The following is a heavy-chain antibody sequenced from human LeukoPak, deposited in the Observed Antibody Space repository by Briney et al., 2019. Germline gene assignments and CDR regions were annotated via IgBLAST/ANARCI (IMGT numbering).Heavy chain of an antibody. CDR2: IYYSGST. CDR3: ARAPPTNWQSVYYYYYYMDV. V-gene: IGHV4-59*01. CDR1: GGSISSYY. Sequence: PSETLSLTCTVSGGSISSYYWSWIRQPPGKGLEWIGYIYYSGSTNYNPSLKSRVTISVDTSKNQFSLKLSSVTAADTAVYYCARAPPTNWQSVYYYYYYMDVWGKGTTVTVSS. D-gene: IGHD7-27*01. J-gene: IGHJ6*03.